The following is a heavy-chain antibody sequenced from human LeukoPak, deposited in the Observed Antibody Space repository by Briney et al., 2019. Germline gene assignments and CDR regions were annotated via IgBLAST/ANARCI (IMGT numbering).Heavy chain of an antibody. J-gene: IGHJ5*02. Sequence: PGGSLRLSYAASGFTFSSYSMNWVRQAPGKGLEWVSSISSSSSYMYYADSVKGRFTISRDNAKNSLYLQMNSLRAEDTAVYYCAREGVGRWFDPWGQGTLVTVSS. CDR1: GFTFSSYS. V-gene: IGHV3-21*01. CDR3: AREGVGRWFDP. CDR2: ISSSSSYM. D-gene: IGHD1-26*01.